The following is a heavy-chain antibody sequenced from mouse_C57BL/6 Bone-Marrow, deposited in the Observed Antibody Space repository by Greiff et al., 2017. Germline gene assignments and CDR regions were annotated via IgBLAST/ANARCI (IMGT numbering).Heavy chain of an antibody. D-gene: IGHD2-2*01. CDR1: GFSLTSYG. J-gene: IGHJ2*01. CDR2: IWGGGST. CDR3: ARGYDVLDY. V-gene: IGHV2-3*01. Sequence: VQLQQSGPGLVAPSQSLSITCTVSGFSLTSYGVSWVRQPPGKGLEWLGVIWGGGSTNYHSALISSLCISKDNSKRQVILKLNSQQTDYTAAYYCARGYDVLDYWGQGTTLTVSS.